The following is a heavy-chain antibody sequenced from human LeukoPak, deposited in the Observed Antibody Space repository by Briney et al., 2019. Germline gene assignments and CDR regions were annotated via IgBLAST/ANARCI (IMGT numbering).Heavy chain of an antibody. CDR2: IYYSGST. Sequence: PSETLSLTCTVSGGSISSSSYYWGWIRQPPGKGLEWIGSIYYSGSTYYNPSLKSRVAISVDTSKNQFSLKLSSVTAADTAVYYCACGKPYYYCYGIDVWGQGTTVTVSS. V-gene: IGHV4-39*01. CDR3: ACGKPYYYCYGIDV. CDR1: GGSISSSSYY. J-gene: IGHJ6*02.